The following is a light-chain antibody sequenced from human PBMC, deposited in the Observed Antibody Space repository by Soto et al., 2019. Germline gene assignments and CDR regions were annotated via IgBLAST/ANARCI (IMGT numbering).Light chain of an antibody. CDR1: QGIRND. Sequence: AIQMTQSPSSLSASVGDRVTITCRASQGIRNDLGWYQQKPGKAPKLLIYAASSLQSGVPSRFSGSGSGTDFTLTISSLQHEDFATYYCLQDYNYPPWTFGQGTKVEIK. CDR3: LQDYNYPPWT. CDR2: AAS. V-gene: IGKV1-6*01. J-gene: IGKJ1*01.